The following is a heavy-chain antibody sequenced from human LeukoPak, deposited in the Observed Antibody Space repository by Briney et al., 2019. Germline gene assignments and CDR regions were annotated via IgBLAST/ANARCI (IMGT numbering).Heavy chain of an antibody. Sequence: ASVKVSCKASGYIFTDYYMHWVRQAPGQGLEWMGWINPHSGGTKYAQKFQGRVTMTRDTSIPTAYMEVSRLRSDDTAVYYCAREGPGSSGWFFDYWGQGTLVSVSS. CDR1: GYIFTDYY. D-gene: IGHD6-19*01. CDR3: AREGPGSSGWFFDY. CDR2: INPHSGGT. V-gene: IGHV1-2*02. J-gene: IGHJ4*02.